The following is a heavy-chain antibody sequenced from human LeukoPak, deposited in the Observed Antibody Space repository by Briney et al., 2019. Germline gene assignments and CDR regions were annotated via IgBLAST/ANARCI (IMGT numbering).Heavy chain of an antibody. CDR1: GGSISTSHYF. CDR2: IYYSGST. V-gene: IGHV4-39*07. J-gene: IGHJ6*02. Sequence: SETLSLTCTVSGGSISTSHYFWGWIRQPPGKGLEWIGNIYYSGSTYYNPSLKSRVTMSIDTSKNQFSLKLSSVTAADTAVYYCASSPSYYYCGMDVWGQGTTVIVSS. CDR3: ASSPSYYYCGMDV.